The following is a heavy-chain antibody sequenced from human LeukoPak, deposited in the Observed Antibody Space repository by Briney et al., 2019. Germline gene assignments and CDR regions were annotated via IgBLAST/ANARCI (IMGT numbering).Heavy chain of an antibody. Sequence: SVKVSCKASGGTFSSYAISWVRQAPGQGLEWMGGIIPIFGTANYAQKFQGRATITADESTSTAYMELSSLRSEDTAVYHCARSPIYSGYDWFPYYYYGMDVWGKGTTVTVSS. CDR2: IIPIFGTA. CDR3: ARSPIYSGYDWFPYYYYGMDV. D-gene: IGHD5-12*01. CDR1: GGTFSSYA. V-gene: IGHV1-69*01. J-gene: IGHJ6*04.